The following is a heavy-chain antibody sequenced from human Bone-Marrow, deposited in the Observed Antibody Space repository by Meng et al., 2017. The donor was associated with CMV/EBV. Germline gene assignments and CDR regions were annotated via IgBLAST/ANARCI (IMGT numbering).Heavy chain of an antibody. J-gene: IGHJ3*02. CDR1: GFTFGDYA. Sequence: GESLKISCPASGFTFGDYAMSWVRQAPGKGLEWVGFIRSKAYGGTTEYAASVKGRFTISRDDSKSIAYLQMNSLKTEDTAVYYCTRGTRGGGGRFDNAFDIWGQGTMVTVSS. D-gene: IGHD1-14*01. CDR2: IRSKAYGGTT. CDR3: TRGTRGGGGRFDNAFDI. V-gene: IGHV3-49*04.